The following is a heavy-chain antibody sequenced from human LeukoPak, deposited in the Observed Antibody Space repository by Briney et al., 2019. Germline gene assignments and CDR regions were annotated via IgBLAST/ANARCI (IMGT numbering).Heavy chain of an antibody. J-gene: IGHJ4*02. CDR1: GFTFSGSA. CDR3: AKTSVYSSSSFDY. Sequence: PGGSLRLSCAASGFTFSGSAMHWVRQASGKGLEWVGRIRSKANSYATAYAASVKGRFTISRDDSKNTLYLQMNSLRAEDTAVYYCAKTSVYSSSSFDYWGQGTLVTVSS. D-gene: IGHD6-6*01. CDR2: IRSKANSYAT. V-gene: IGHV3-73*01.